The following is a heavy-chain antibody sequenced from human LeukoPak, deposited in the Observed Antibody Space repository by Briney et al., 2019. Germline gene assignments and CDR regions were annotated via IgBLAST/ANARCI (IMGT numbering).Heavy chain of an antibody. D-gene: IGHD1-1*01. CDR2: IYSDGTT. CDR3: ARAPNWRFDH. CDR1: GFSVGSIY. J-gene: IGHJ4*02. V-gene: IGHV3-53*01. Sequence: TGGSLRLSCAASGFSVGSIYMNWVRQAPGKGLEWVSVIYSDGTTYYADSVKGRFTISRDDSKNTLYLHMNSLRAEDTAVYYCARAPNWRFDHWGQGTLVTVSS.